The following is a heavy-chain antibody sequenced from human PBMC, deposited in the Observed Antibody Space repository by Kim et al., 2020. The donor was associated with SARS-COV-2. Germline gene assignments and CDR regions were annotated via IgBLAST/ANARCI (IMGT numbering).Heavy chain of an antibody. V-gene: IGHV3-9*01. J-gene: IGHJ4*02. CDR3: AKDASYYYDSSGYDDY. Sequence: SVKYRFTISRDNAKNSLYLQMNSLRAEDTALYYCAKDASYYYDSSGYDDYWGQGTLVTVSS. D-gene: IGHD3-22*01.